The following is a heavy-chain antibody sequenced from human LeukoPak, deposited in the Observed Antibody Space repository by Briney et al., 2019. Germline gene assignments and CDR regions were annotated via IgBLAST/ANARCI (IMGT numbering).Heavy chain of an antibody. CDR3: ARDLRGSPMDV. J-gene: IGHJ6*03. D-gene: IGHD1-26*01. CDR1: GDSINSGYH. CDR2: IYYSGRT. V-gene: IGHV4-31*03. Sequence: SQTLSLTCTVSGDSINSGYHWSWIRQQPGKGLEWIGNIYYSGRTYYKTSLKSRIIISVDMSKNQISLQLSSVTAADTAVYYCARDLRGSPMDVWGKGTPVAVSS.